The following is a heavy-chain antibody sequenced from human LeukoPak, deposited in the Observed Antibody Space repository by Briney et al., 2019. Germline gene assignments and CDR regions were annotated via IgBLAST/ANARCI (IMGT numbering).Heavy chain of an antibody. V-gene: IGHV4-59*01. D-gene: IGHD6-13*01. Sequence: SETLSLTNAVYGGSFSGYCWSWIRQPPGKGLEWIGYIYYSGSTNYNPSLKSRVTISVDTSKNQFSLKLSSVTAADTAVYYCARVAWSSSWYGSDYYYYMDVWGKGTTVTVSS. J-gene: IGHJ6*03. CDR2: IYYSGST. CDR3: ARVAWSSSWYGSDYYYYMDV. CDR1: GGSFSGYC.